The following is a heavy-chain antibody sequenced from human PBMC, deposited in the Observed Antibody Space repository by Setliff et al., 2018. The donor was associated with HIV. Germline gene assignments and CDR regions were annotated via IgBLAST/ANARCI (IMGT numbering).Heavy chain of an antibody. V-gene: IGHV4-34*01. Sequence: SETLSLTCAVYGGSFISYYWTWIRQPLGKGLEWIWETNHSGSTNYNPSLKSRVTISLDTSKNQFSLKLSSVTAADTAVYYCARAPSLDTATVSRWGYYFDYWGQGTLVTVSS. J-gene: IGHJ4*02. CDR1: GGSFISYY. CDR3: ARAPSLDTATVSRWGYYFDY. CDR2: TNHSGST. D-gene: IGHD5-18*01.